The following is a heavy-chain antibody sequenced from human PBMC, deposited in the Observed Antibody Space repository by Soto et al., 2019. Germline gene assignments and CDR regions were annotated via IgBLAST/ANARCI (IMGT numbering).Heavy chain of an antibody. CDR1: GYTLTTYA. Sequence: GASVKVSCKASGYTLTTYAMHWVRQAPGQRLEWMGWMNADKDNTEYSQKFQGRVTITRDTSANTAYMELSSLRSEDTAVYYCARGLCAGCYQFDYWGQGTLVTVSS. V-gene: IGHV1-3*01. CDR2: MNADKDNT. D-gene: IGHD2-15*01. CDR3: ARGLCAGCYQFDY. J-gene: IGHJ4*02.